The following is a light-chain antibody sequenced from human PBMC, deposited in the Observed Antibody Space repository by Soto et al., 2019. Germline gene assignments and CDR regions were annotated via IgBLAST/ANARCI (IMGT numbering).Light chain of an antibody. J-gene: IGKJ1*01. V-gene: IGKV3-15*01. CDR2: DAS. CDR1: QSISNN. CDR3: QQYKNWPPWT. Sequence: ILMTQSPATLSVSPGERATLSCRASQSISNNLAWYQQKPGQAPRLLIDDASTRATGIPARFSGSGSGTEFTLTISGLQSEDFAVYYCQQYKNWPPWTFGQGTKVEIK.